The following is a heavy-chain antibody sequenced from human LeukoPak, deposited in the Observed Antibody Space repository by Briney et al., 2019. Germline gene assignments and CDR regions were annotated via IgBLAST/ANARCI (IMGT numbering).Heavy chain of an antibody. CDR2: ISAYNGNT. CDR1: GGTFSSHT. D-gene: IGHD6-6*01. J-gene: IGHJ4*02. Sequence: ASVKVSCKASGGTFSSHTISWVRQAPGQGLEWMGWISAYNGNTNYAQKLQGRVTMTTDTSTSTAYMELRSLRSDDTAVYYCARALPYSSSRNFDYWGQGTLVTVSS. CDR3: ARALPYSSSRNFDY. V-gene: IGHV1-18*01.